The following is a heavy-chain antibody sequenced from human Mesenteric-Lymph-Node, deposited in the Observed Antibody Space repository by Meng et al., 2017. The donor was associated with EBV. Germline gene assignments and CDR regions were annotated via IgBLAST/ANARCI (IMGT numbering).Heavy chain of an antibody. CDR2: ISTGNGNT. D-gene: IGHD1-26*01. Sequence: QVQLVQCWAEVKKPGASVKASCKASGYIFTTYTMHWVRQAPGQRLEWMGWISTGNGNTKFSQKFQGRVTIARDTSASTAYMELSSLRSEDTAIYYCARSGSYYGIDYWGQGTLVTVSS. CDR3: ARSGSYYGIDY. V-gene: IGHV1-3*04. J-gene: IGHJ4*02. CDR1: GYIFTTYT.